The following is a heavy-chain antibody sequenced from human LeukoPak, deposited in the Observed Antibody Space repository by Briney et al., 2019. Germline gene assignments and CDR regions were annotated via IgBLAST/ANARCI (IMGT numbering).Heavy chain of an antibody. CDR3: AKASRLLHGSGSYPGYFDY. V-gene: IGHV3-30*02. Sequence: GGSLRLSCAASGFTFSSYGMHWVRQAPGKGLEWVAFIRYDGSNKYYADSVKGRFTISRDNSKNTLYLQMNSLRAEDTAVYYCAKASRLLHGSGSYPGYFDYWGQGALVTVSS. D-gene: IGHD3-10*01. CDR2: IRYDGSNK. CDR1: GFTFSSYG. J-gene: IGHJ4*02.